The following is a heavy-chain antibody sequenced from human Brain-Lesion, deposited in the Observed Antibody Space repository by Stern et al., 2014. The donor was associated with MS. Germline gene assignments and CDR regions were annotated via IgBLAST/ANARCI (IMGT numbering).Heavy chain of an antibody. V-gene: IGHV3-11*01. CDR3: AISSSRYYFDS. D-gene: IGHD2-2*01. CDR2: ISTTASTI. Sequence: VHLGESGGTLVKPGGSLRLSCAASGFIFSDYYMNWIRQAPGQGLEWVSYISTTASTIYYSDSVKGRFTISRDNTKNSLFLQMSSLRAEDTAVYYCAISSSRYYFDSWGLGTLVTVSS. CDR1: GFIFSDYY. J-gene: IGHJ4*02.